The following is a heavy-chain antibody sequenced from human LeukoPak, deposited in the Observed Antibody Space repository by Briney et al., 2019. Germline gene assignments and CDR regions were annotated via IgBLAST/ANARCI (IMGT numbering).Heavy chain of an antibody. J-gene: IGHJ3*02. Sequence: ASVKVSCKASGYTFTSYDFNWVRQATGQGLEWMGWMNPNSGNTDYAQKFQGRVTFTRNTSINTAYMELSSLRSEDTAVYYCARGGIPAAPDAFDIRGQGTMVTVSS. CDR1: GYTFTSYD. V-gene: IGHV1-8*03. CDR2: MNPNSGNT. D-gene: IGHD6-13*01. CDR3: ARGGIPAAPDAFDI.